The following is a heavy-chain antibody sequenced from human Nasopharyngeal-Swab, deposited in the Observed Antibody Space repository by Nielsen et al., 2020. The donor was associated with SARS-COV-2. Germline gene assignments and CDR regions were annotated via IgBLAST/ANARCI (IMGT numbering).Heavy chain of an antibody. Sequence: GSLRLSCAVSGGSISSSNWWSWIRQPPGKGLEWIGSIYNSGYTHYNPSLKSRVTISVDTSKNQFSLRLTSASAADTAVYYCARQPVALVGAKRPSDSWGQGTLVTVSS. J-gene: IGHJ4*02. V-gene: IGHV4-4*02. CDR1: GGSISSSNW. CDR2: IYNSGYT. D-gene: IGHD1-26*01. CDR3: ARQPVALVGAKRPSDS.